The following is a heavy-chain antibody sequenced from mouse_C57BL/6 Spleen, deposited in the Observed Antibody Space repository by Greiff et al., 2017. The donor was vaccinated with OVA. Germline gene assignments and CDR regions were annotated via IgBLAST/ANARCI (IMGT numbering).Heavy chain of an antibody. V-gene: IGHV1-74*01. D-gene: IGHD1-1*01. CDR2: SHPYDSDT. CDR1: GYTFTSYW. CDR3: AIPLYYYGSTSGFAY. Sequence: QVQLQQPGAELVKPGASVKVSCKASGYTFTSYWMHWVKQRPGQGREWIGRSHPYDSDTNYNQKLKGKGTWTGDKSDSTTYMQLSSLTSEDSAVYYCAIPLYYYGSTSGFAYWGQGTLVTVSA. J-gene: IGHJ3*01.